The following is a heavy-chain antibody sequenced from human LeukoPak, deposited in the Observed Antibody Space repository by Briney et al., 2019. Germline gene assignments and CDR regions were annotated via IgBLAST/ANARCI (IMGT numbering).Heavy chain of an antibody. V-gene: IGHV3-33*01. CDR1: GFTFSSYG. Sequence: GGSLRLSRAASGFTFSSYGMHWVRQAPGKGLEWVAVIWYDGSNKYYADSVKGRFTISRDNSKNTLYLQMNSLRPEDTAVYYCARTTPNDYGDYGVDYWGQGTLVTVSS. CDR3: ARTTPNDYGDYGVDY. J-gene: IGHJ4*02. CDR2: IWYDGSNK. D-gene: IGHD4-17*01.